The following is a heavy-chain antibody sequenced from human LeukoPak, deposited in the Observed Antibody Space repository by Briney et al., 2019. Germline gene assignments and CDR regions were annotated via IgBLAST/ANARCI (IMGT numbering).Heavy chain of an antibody. D-gene: IGHD3-10*01. V-gene: IGHV4-38-2*01. CDR1: GYSISSGYY. CDR3: AAQTVGDWFDP. J-gene: IGHJ5*02. Sequence: SETLSLTCAVSGYSISSGYYWGWIRQPPGKGLEWIGSIYHSGSTYYNPSLKSRVTISVDTSKNQFSLELSSVTAADTAVYYCAAQTVGDWFDPWGQGTLVTVSS. CDR2: IYHSGST.